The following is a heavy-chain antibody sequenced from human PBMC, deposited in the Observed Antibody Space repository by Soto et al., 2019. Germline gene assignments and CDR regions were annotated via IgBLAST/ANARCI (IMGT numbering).Heavy chain of an antibody. CDR1: GGSFSGYY. CDR3: ARLGYCSSTSCSGPYYFDY. Sequence: SETLSLTCAVYGGSFSGYYWSWIRQPPGKGLEWIGEINHSGSTNYNPSLKSRVTISVDTSKNQFSLKLSSVTAADTAVYYCARLGYCSSTSCSGPYYFDYWGQGTLVTVSS. V-gene: IGHV4-34*01. CDR2: INHSGST. D-gene: IGHD2-2*01. J-gene: IGHJ4*02.